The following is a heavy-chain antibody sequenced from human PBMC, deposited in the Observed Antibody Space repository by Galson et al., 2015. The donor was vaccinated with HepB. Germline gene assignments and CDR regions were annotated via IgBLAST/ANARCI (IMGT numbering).Heavy chain of an antibody. V-gene: IGHV5-51*01. J-gene: IGHJ4*02. Sequence: QSGAEVKKPGESLKISCKGSGYSFSTYWIAWVRQMPGKGLECMGIIYPGDSDTRYSPSFQGQVTISADKSISTAYLQWSSLKASDTAIYYCARHSIVGATGSFLDYWGQGTLVTVSS. CDR2: IYPGDSDT. D-gene: IGHD1-26*01. CDR3: ARHSIVGATGSFLDY. CDR1: GYSFSTYW.